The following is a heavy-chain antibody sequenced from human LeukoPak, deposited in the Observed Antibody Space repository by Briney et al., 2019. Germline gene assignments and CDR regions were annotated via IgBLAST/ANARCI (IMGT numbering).Heavy chain of an antibody. CDR1: GFTVSSNY. CDR2: IYSGGST. J-gene: IGHJ6*02. D-gene: IGHD3-10*01. Sequence: PGGSLRLSCAASGFTVSSNYMSWVRQAPGKGLEWVSVIYSGGSTYYADSVKGRFTISRDNSKNTLYLQMNSLRAEDTAVYYCAKDFLGVRGVPYYYYYGMDVWGQGTTVTVSS. CDR3: AKDFLGVRGVPYYYYYGMDV. V-gene: IGHV3-66*02.